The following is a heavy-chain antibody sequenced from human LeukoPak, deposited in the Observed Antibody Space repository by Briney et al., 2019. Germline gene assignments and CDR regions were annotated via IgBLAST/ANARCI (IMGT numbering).Heavy chain of an antibody. J-gene: IGHJ4*01. V-gene: IGHV3-11*01. Sequence: PGGSLRLSCAASGFTFSDYYMSWIRQAPRKGLEWVSYISSSGSTIYYEDSVKGRFTISRDNARNSLYLQMNSPKADDTAVYYCARDILGRDVYRYFDYWGQGTLVTVSS. D-gene: IGHD5-24*01. CDR3: ARDILGRDVYRYFDY. CDR2: ISSSGSTI. CDR1: GFTFSDYY.